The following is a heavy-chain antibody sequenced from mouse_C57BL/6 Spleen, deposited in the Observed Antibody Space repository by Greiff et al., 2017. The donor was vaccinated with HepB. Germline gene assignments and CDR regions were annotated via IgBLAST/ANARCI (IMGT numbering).Heavy chain of an antibody. J-gene: IGHJ3*01. CDR1: GYSITSGYY. Sequence: EVKLLESGPGLVKPSQSLSLTCSVTGYSITSGYYWNWIRQFPGNKLEWMGYISYDGSNNYNPSLKNRISITRDTSKNQFFLKLNSVTTEDTATYYCAYYYGSSYVWFAYWGQGTLVTVSA. CDR3: AYYYGSSYVWFAY. CDR2: ISYDGSN. D-gene: IGHD1-1*01. V-gene: IGHV3-6*01.